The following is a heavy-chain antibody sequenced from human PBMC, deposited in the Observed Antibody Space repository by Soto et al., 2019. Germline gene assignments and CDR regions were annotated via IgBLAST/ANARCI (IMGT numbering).Heavy chain of an antibody. D-gene: IGHD2-2*01. CDR3: ARLPAAKTYYYYGMDV. V-gene: IGHV4-39*01. Sequence: PSETLSLTCTVSGGSIISSSYHFFCIRQPPWNGLELIGNINYSGSTYHYPSLESRVTISVDPSKNQFSLKLSSVTAADTAVYYCARLPAAKTYYYYGMDVWGQGTTVTVS. CDR1: GGSIISSSYH. J-gene: IGHJ6*02. CDR2: INYSGST.